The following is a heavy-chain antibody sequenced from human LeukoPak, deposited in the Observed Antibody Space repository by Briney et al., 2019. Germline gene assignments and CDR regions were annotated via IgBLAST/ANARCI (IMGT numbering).Heavy chain of an antibody. CDR2: ISSSSSYT. CDR3: ARDREYYYDSSGYREIDY. V-gene: IGHV3-11*06. Sequence: GGSLRLSCAASGLTFSDYYMSWIRQAPGKGLEWVSYISSSSSYTNYADSVKGRFTISRDNAKNSLYLQMNSLRAEDTAVYYCARDREYYYDSSGYREIDYWGQGTLVTVSS. D-gene: IGHD3-22*01. J-gene: IGHJ4*02. CDR1: GLTFSDYY.